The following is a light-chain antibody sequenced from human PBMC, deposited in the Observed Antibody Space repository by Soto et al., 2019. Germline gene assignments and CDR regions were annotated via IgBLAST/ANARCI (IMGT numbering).Light chain of an antibody. CDR1: QSISSW. CDR2: DAS. J-gene: IGKJ1*01. CDR3: QQYSIYPWA. V-gene: IGKV1-5*01. Sequence: IQMTQSAATLSASVGDRVTITCRASQSISSWLAWYQQKPGKAPKVLIFDASSLESGVPSRFSGSGSATEFTLTISSLQPDDFATYYCQQYSIYPWAFGQGTKVDI.